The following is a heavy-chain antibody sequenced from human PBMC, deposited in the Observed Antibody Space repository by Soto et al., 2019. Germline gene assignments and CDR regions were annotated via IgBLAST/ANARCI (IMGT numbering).Heavy chain of an antibody. J-gene: IGHJ4*02. Sequence: SETLSLTCTVSGGSISSSSYYWGWIRQPPGKGLEWIGSIYYSGSTYYNPSPKSRVTISVDTSKNQFSLKLSSVTAADTAVYYCARSSAGGRIVVVPAARFDYWGQGTLVTVSS. V-gene: IGHV4-39*01. CDR1: GGSISSSSYY. CDR3: ARSSAGGRIVVVPAARFDY. CDR2: IYYSGST. D-gene: IGHD2-2*01.